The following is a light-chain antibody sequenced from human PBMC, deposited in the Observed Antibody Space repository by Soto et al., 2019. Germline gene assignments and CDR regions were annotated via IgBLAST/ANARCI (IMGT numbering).Light chain of an antibody. CDR1: SSNIGAGYD. Sequence: LTQPPSVSGAPGQRVTISCTGSSSNIGAGYDVHWYQQRPGTAPKLLIYGNKNRPSGVPDRFSGSKSGTSASLAITGLQAEDEADYYCQSYDSSLSVSYVFGTGTKLTVL. CDR3: QSYDSSLSVSYV. CDR2: GNK. J-gene: IGLJ1*01. V-gene: IGLV1-40*01.